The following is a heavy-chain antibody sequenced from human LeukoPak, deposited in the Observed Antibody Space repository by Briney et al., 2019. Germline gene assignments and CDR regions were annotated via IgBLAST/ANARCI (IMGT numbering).Heavy chain of an antibody. CDR1: GFTFNNYA. J-gene: IGHJ4*02. D-gene: IGHD6-19*01. CDR3: AKTHSSGWLFGY. V-gene: IGHV3-23*01. CDR2: ISGSGGST. Sequence: PGGSLKLSCAASGFTFNNYAMSWVRQAPGKGLEWVPGISGSGGSTYYADSVKGRFTISRDNSKNTLYLQMNSLRAEDTAVYYCAKTHSSGWLFGYWGLGTLVTVSS.